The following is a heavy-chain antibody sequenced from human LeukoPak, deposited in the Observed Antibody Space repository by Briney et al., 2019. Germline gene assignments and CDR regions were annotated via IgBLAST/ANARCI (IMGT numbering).Heavy chain of an antibody. CDR3: ARDISLRMDA. CDR2: ISGDGSNT. V-gene: IGHV3-74*01. Sequence: GGSLRLSCAASGFTFSTYWIHWVRQAPGKGLMWVSVISGDGSNTRYADSVKGRFIISRDNAKNTLYLQMNSLRAEDTAVYYCARDISLRMDAWGQGTTVTVSS. CDR1: GFTFSTYW. J-gene: IGHJ6*01.